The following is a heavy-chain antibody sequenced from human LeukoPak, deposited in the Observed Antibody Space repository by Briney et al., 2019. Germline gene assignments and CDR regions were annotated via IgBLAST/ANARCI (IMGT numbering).Heavy chain of an antibody. Sequence: PSETLSLTCAVSGGSFSDYYWTWIRQPPGKGLEWIGEINHRGSTNFKPSLRNRVALSVDTSKNILSLKLRSVTAADTAVYYCARGGGNYYYGMDVWGQGTTVTVSS. CDR1: GGSFSDYY. CDR3: ARGGGNYYYGMDV. D-gene: IGHD1-26*01. V-gene: IGHV4-34*01. CDR2: INHRGST. J-gene: IGHJ6*02.